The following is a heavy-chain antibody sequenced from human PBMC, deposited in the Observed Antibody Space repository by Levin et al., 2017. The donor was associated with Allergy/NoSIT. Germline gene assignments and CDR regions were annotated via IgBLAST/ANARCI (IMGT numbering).Heavy chain of an antibody. CDR2: ISYDGKKK. CDR1: GFTFRSYP. J-gene: IGHJ6*02. CDR3: AREWTTQGDYYYYYGMDV. D-gene: IGHD2-15*01. V-gene: IGHV3-30*14. Sequence: PGGSLRLSCVASGFTFRSYPMHWVRQAPGKGLEWVAVISYDGKKKHYADSVKGRFTISRDNSKSTLYVQMNSLRAEDTAVYYCAREWTTQGDYYYYYGMDVWGQGTTVTVSS.